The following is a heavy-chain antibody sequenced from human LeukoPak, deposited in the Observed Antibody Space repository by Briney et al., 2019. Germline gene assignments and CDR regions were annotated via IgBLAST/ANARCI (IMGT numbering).Heavy chain of an antibody. J-gene: IGHJ3*02. D-gene: IGHD2-2*01. CDR1: GFTFSSYG. Sequence: GGSLRLSCAASGFTFSSYGMHWARQAPGKGLEWVAFIRYDGSNKYYADSVKGRFTISRDNSKNTLYLQMNSLRAEDTAVYYCAKDPRSQLPSAFDIWGQGTMVTVSS. V-gene: IGHV3-30*02. CDR2: IRYDGSNK. CDR3: AKDPRSQLPSAFDI.